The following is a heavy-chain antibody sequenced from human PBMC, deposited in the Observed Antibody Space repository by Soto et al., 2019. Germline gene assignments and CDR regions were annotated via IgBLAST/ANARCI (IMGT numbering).Heavy chain of an antibody. CDR1: GGSFSGYY. V-gene: IGHV4-34*01. CDR3: ARDHSQYYDFWSGYREGGFDY. D-gene: IGHD3-3*01. CDR2: INHSGST. Sequence: PSETLSLTCAVYGGSFSGYYWSWIRQPPGKGLEWIGEINHSGSTNYNPSLKSRVTISVDTSKNQFSLKLSSVTAADTAVYYCARDHSQYYDFWSGYREGGFDYWGQGTLVTVSS. J-gene: IGHJ4*02.